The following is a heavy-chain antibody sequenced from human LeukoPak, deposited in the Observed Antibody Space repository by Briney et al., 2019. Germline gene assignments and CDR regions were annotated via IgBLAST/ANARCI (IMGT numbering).Heavy chain of an antibody. CDR1: GGSIRSSYYY. CDR3: ARGPDLYFDWLSNNWFDP. V-gene: IGHV4-39*07. J-gene: IGHJ5*02. CDR2: INHSGST. Sequence: SETLSLTCTVSGGSIRSSYYYWSWIRQPPGKGLEWIGEINHSGSTNYNPSLKSRVTISVDTSKNQFSLKLTSVTAADTAVYYCARGPDLYFDWLSNNWFDPWGQGTLVTVSS. D-gene: IGHD3-9*01.